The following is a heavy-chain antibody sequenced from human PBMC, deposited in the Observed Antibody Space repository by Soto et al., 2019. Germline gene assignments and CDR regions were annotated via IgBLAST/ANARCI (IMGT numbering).Heavy chain of an antibody. CDR1: GGSISSYY. Sequence: PSETLSLTCTVSGGSISSYYRSWIRQPPGKGLEWIGYIYYSGSTNYNPSLKSRVTISVDTSKNQFSLKLSSVTAADTAVYYCARDSPYPYYYGSGNPSSVWGQGTLVTVSS. D-gene: IGHD3-10*01. CDR3: ARDSPYPYYYGSGNPSSV. CDR2: IYYSGST. V-gene: IGHV4-59*01. J-gene: IGHJ4*02.